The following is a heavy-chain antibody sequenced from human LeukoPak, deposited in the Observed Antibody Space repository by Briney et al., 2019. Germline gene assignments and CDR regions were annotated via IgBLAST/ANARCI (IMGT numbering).Heavy chain of an antibody. CDR1: GFTFSMHS. J-gene: IGHJ4*02. Sequence: GGSLRLSCVASGFTFSMHSLNWVRQTPGKGLEWVSYISSGRTEFYADSVKGRFSISRDNAKNSLYLQMNSLRAEDTAVYYCARGPNSNWSGLDFWGQGTLLTVSS. CDR2: ISSGRTE. CDR3: ARGPNSNWSGLDF. V-gene: IGHV3-48*04. D-gene: IGHD6-6*01.